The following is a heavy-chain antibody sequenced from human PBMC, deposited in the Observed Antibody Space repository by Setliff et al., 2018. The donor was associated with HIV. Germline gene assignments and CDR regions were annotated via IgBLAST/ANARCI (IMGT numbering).Heavy chain of an antibody. CDR3: ARAPYSSSWGLDY. CDR1: GGTLSNYV. CDR2: IIPMYNIP. V-gene: IGHV1-69*13. Sequence: SVKVSCKTSGGTLSNYVITWVRQAPGQGLEWMGMIIPMYNIPAYAQKFQGRVTFTADESTSTAYMELSSLRSEDTAVYYCARAPYSSSWGLDYWGQGTLVTVS. D-gene: IGHD6-13*01. J-gene: IGHJ4*02.